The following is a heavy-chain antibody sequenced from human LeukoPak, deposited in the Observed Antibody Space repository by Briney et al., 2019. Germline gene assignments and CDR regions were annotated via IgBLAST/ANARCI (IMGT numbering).Heavy chain of an antibody. J-gene: IGHJ4*02. D-gene: IGHD6-6*01. CDR2: IFTSGST. CDR3: ARSDSSASSFDY. Sequence: SETLSLTCTVSGGSITSYYWNWIRQPPGKGLEWIGYIFTSGSTDYNPSLQSRVTISVNRSKNQFSLKLRSVTAAGTGVYYCARSDSSASSFDYCGQGTLVTVSS. V-gene: IGHV4-4*09. CDR1: GGSITSYY.